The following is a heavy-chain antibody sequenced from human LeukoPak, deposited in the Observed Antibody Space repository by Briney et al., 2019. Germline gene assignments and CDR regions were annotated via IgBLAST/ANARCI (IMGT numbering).Heavy chain of an antibody. Sequence: GGSLRLSCAASGFTFSSYAMNWVRQAPGKGLEWVSAISGSGGSTYYADSVKGRFTISRDNSKNTLYLQMNTLRAEDTAVYYCAKDEGPDAYYCRSTSCSPFDYWGQGTLVTVSS. V-gene: IGHV3-23*01. CDR3: AKDEGPDAYYCRSTSCSPFDY. D-gene: IGHD2-2*01. J-gene: IGHJ4*02. CDR2: ISGSGGST. CDR1: GFTFSSYA.